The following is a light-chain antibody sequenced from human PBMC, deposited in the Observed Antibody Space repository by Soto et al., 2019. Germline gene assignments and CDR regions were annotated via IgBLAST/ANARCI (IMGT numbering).Light chain of an antibody. CDR1: QSVSSY. V-gene: IGKV3-11*01. CDR3: QQRSNWPAV. CDR2: DAS. J-gene: IGKJ4*01. Sequence: EIVLTQSPATLSLSPGERATLSCRASQSVSSYLAWYQQKPGQAPRLLIYDASNRATGIPARFSGSGSGTDFTLTISSLEPEDLAVYYCQQRSNWPAVFGGGTKVEIK.